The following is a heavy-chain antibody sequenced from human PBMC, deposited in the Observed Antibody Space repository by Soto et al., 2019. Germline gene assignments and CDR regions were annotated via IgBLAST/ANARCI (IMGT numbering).Heavy chain of an antibody. D-gene: IGHD2-21*01. CDR1: GFTVSDYA. CDR3: AKDPCSGVNCYSGNFDC. CDR2: ISAIGDHT. Sequence: PGGSLRLSCAASGFTVSDYAMSWIRQAPGKGLEWVSTISAIGDHTYYADSVKGRFIISRDNSKNTLHLQMNSLRAEDTAVFYCAKDPCSGVNCYSGNFDCWGQGTLVTVSS. V-gene: IGHV3-23*01. J-gene: IGHJ4*02.